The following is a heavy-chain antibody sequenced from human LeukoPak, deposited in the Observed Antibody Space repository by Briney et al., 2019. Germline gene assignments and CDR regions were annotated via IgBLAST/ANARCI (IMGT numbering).Heavy chain of an antibody. CDR3: ARTGAYGAGSYSIMGTFDY. CDR1: GGTFSSYA. Sequence: SLKLACTASGGTFSSYAISWVRQATGQWLRWIRELIPIFVTAHYAQKFQGRVTITADKSTSTAYMELSSLRSEDTAVYYCARTGAYGAGSYSIMGTFDYWGQGTLVTVSS. CDR2: LIPIFVTA. D-gene: IGHD3-10*01. J-gene: IGHJ4*02. V-gene: IGHV1-69*06.